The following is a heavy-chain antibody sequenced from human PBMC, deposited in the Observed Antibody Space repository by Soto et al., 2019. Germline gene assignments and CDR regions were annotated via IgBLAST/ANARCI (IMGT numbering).Heavy chain of an antibody. CDR3: AIGVDIVATAVDWFDP. CDR1: GYSFTTYE. D-gene: IGHD5-12*01. Sequence: QVQLVQSGAEVRKPGASVKVSCKASGYSFTTYEINWVRQAPGQGLEWMGWMDPKNGNTGYAQKFQGRVTMTRSTSIGTAYMELSSLRSEDTAVYYCAIGVDIVATAVDWFDPWGQGTLVTVSS. V-gene: IGHV1-8*01. CDR2: MDPKNGNT. J-gene: IGHJ5*02.